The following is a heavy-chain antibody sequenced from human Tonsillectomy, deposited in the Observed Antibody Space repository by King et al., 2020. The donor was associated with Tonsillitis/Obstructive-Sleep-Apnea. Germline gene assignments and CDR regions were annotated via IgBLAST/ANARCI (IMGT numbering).Heavy chain of an antibody. J-gene: IGHJ4*02. CDR2: ISGGGGST. Sequence: VQLVESGGGLVQPGGSLRLSCAASGITFSSYAMSWARQAPGKGLEWVSTISGGGGSTYYAYSVKGRFTISIDNSKNPLYLQMNSLRAEDTAIYYCAKAMVQGIIITIFDYWGQGTLVTVSS. D-gene: IGHD3-10*01. V-gene: IGHV3-23*04. CDR1: GITFSSYA. CDR3: AKAMVQGIIITIFDY.